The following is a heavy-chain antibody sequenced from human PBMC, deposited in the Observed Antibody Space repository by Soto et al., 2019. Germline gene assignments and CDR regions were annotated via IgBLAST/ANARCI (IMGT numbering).Heavy chain of an antibody. CDR3: AHSPLRYFDWLLPGDYYYGMDV. V-gene: IGHV2-5*01. Sequence: SGPTLVKPTQTLTLTCTFSGFSLSTSGVGVGWIRQPPGKALEWLALIYWNDDKRYSPSLKSRLTITKDTSKNQVVLTMTNMDPVDTATYYCAHSPLRYFDWLLPGDYYYGMDVWGQGTTVTVSS. D-gene: IGHD3-9*01. J-gene: IGHJ6*02. CDR2: IYWNDDK. CDR1: GFSLSTSGVG.